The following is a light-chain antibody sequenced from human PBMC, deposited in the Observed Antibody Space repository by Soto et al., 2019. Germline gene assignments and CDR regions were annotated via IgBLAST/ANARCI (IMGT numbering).Light chain of an antibody. CDR3: QQYNSYSPET. J-gene: IGKJ1*01. V-gene: IGKV1-5*01. CDR2: DAS. Sequence: DIQMTQSPSTLSASVGDRVTITCRASQSISSWLAWYQQKPGKAPKLLIYDASSLESGVPSRFSGSGSGTECTLTISSLQPDDFATYYCQQYNSYSPETFGQGTKVEIK. CDR1: QSISSW.